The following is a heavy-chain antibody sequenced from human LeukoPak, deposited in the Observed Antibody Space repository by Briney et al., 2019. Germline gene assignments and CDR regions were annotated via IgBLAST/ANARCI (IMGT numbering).Heavy chain of an antibody. CDR1: GFTFSSYS. CDR2: INHSGST. CDR3: ARELWFDY. Sequence: GSLRLSCAASGFTFSSYSMNWVRQPPGKGLEWIGEINHSGSTNYNPSLKSRVTISVDTSKNQFSLKLSSVTAADTAVYYCARELWFDYWGQGTLVTVSS. J-gene: IGHJ4*02. D-gene: IGHD3-16*01. V-gene: IGHV4-34*01.